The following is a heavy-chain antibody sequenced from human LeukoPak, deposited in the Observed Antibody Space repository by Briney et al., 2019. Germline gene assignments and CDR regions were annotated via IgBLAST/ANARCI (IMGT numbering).Heavy chain of an antibody. V-gene: IGHV4-34*01. J-gene: IGHJ4*02. Sequence: SETLSLTCAVYGGSFSGYYWSWIRQPPGKGLEWIGEINHSGSTNYNPSLKSRVTISVDTSKNQFSLKLSSVTAADTAVYYCARLNYDFWSGYQADWGQGTLVTVSS. CDR2: INHSGST. CDR1: GGSFSGYY. CDR3: ARLNYDFWSGYQAD. D-gene: IGHD3-3*01.